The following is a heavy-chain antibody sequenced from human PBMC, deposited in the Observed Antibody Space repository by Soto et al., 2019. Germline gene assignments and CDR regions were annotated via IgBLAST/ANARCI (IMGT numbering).Heavy chain of an antibody. V-gene: IGHV3-21*01. Sequence: GGSLRLSCAASGFTFSSYSINWVRQAPGKGLEWVSSVSSTSSYIYYADSVKGRFTISRDNAKNSLYLQMDSLRAEDTAVFYCARASRGYSYGFFDYWGQGTLVTLSS. CDR2: VSSTSSYI. J-gene: IGHJ4*02. CDR1: GFTFSSYS. CDR3: ARASRGYSYGFFDY. D-gene: IGHD5-18*01.